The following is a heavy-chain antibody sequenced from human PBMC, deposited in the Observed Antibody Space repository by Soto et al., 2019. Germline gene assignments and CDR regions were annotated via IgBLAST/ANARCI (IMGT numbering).Heavy chain of an antibody. CDR2: INPNSGGT. CDR3: AITPGIAAAGYFPDYYYYYGMDV. D-gene: IGHD6-13*01. V-gene: IGHV1-2*02. CDR1: GYTFTGYY. J-gene: IGHJ6*02. Sequence: VKVSCKASGYTFTGYYMHWVRQAPGQGLEWMGWINPNSGGTNYAQKFQGRVTMTRDTSISTAYMELSRLRSDDTAVYYCAITPGIAAAGYFPDYYYYYGMDVWGQGTTVTVSS.